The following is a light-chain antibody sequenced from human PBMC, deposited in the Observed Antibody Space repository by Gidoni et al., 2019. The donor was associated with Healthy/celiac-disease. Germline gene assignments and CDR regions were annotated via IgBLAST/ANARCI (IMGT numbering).Light chain of an antibody. J-gene: IGKJ2*01. CDR1: QSISSY. V-gene: IGKV1-39*01. CDR3: QQSYSTLYT. Sequence: DRVTITCRASQSISSYLNWYQQKPGKAPKLLIYAASSLQSGVPSRFSGSGSGTDFTLTISSLQPEDFVTYYCQQSYSTLYTFGQGTKLEIK. CDR2: AAS.